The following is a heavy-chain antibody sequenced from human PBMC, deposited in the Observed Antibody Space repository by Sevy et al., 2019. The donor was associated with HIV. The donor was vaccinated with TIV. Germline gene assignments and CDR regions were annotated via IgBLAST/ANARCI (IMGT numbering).Heavy chain of an antibody. CDR2: ISSSSSYI. Sequence: GGSLRLSCAASGFTFSSYSMNWVRQAPGKGLEWVSSISSSSSYIYYADSVKGRFTISRDNAKNALYLQMNSLRAEDTAVYYCARRGPVDTGMVHAYNWFDPWGQGTLVTVSS. CDR3: ARRGPVDTGMVHAYNWFDP. J-gene: IGHJ5*02. V-gene: IGHV3-21*01. CDR1: GFTFSSYS. D-gene: IGHD5-18*01.